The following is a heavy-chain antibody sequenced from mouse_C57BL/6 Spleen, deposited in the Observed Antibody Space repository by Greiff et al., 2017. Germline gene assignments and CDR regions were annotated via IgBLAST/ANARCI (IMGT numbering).Heavy chain of an antibody. V-gene: IGHV5-6*01. CDR2: ISSGGSYT. CDR1: GFTFSSYG. Sequence: EVKVVESGGDLVKPGGSLKLSCAASGFTFSSYGMSWVRQTPDKRLEWVATISSGGSYTYYPDSVKGRFTISRDNAKNTLYLQMSSLKSEDTAMYYCARRDYYGRSYVGYFDVWGTGTTVTVSS. D-gene: IGHD1-1*01. CDR3: ARRDYYGRSYVGYFDV. J-gene: IGHJ1*03.